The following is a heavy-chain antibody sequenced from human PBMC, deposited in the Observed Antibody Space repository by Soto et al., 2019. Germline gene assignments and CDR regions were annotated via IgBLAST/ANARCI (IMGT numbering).Heavy chain of an antibody. J-gene: IGHJ4*02. CDR3: ARGVLATITYFDY. CDR1: GFTFSSYG. CDR2: IWYDGSNE. D-gene: IGHD5-12*01. V-gene: IGHV3-33*01. Sequence: GGSLRLSCAASGFTFSSYGIHWVRQAPGKGLEWVAVIWYDGSNEYYAESVKGRFTISRDNSKNTLYLQMNSLRAEDTAVYYCARGVLATITYFDYWGQGTLVTVSS.